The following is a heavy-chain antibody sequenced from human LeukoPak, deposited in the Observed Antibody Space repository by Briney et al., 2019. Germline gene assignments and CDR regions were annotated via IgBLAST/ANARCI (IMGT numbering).Heavy chain of an antibody. CDR1: GGSISSSSYY. Sequence: SETLSLTCTVSGGSISSSSYYWSWIRQPPGKGLEWIGYIYYSGSTNYNPSLKSRVTISVDTSKNQFSLKLSSVTAADTAVYYCARVWGFGGSGSYYFDYWGQGTLVTVSS. CDR2: IYYSGST. CDR3: ARVWGFGGSGSYYFDY. V-gene: IGHV4-61*01. D-gene: IGHD3-10*01. J-gene: IGHJ4*02.